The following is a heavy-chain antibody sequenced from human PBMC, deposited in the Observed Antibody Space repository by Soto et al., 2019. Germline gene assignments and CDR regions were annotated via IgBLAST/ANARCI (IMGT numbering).Heavy chain of an antibody. CDR3: ARVVAAAGLWFDP. Sequence: QVQLQESGPGLVKPSQTLSLTCTVSGGSISNGDYYWSWIRQPPGKGLEWIGYIYFSGSTYYNPSRLRLVSVSIDTSNTPMYLSVTSVTAAGTAVYYFARVVAAAGLWFDPWGQGSVVTVSS. D-gene: IGHD6-13*01. CDR2: IYFSGST. V-gene: IGHV4-30-4*01. CDR1: GGSISNGDYY. J-gene: IGHJ5*02.